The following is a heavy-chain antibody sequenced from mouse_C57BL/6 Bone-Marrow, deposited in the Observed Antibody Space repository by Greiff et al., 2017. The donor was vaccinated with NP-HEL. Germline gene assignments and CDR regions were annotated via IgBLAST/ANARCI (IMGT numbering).Heavy chain of an antibody. CDR2: IHPNSGST. J-gene: IGHJ3*01. V-gene: IGHV1-64*01. CDR1: GYTFTSYW. CDR3: VAPYSNYVGFAY. Sequence: QVQLQQPGAELVKPGASVKLSCKASGYTFTSYWMHWVKQRPGQGLEWIGMIHPNSGSTNYNEKFKSKATLTVDKSSSTAYMQLSSLTSEDSAVYYCVAPYSNYVGFAYWGQGTLVTVSA. D-gene: IGHD2-5*01.